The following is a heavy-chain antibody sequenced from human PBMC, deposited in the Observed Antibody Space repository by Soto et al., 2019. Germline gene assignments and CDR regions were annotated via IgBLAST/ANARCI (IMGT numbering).Heavy chain of an antibody. CDR3: VRGGTRTTNWGLIDS. D-gene: IGHD1-1*01. J-gene: IGHJ4*02. V-gene: IGHV3-74*01. CDR1: GFTFSDNW. Sequence: EVKVVESGGGLVQPGGSLRLSCAASGFTFSDNWMHWIRQPPGKGLIWVSRINGDATSTSYADSVKGRFTISRDSAKNTVYLQMDGLRVDDTAVYYCVRGGTRTTNWGLIDSWGQGTLVTVSS. CDR2: INGDATST.